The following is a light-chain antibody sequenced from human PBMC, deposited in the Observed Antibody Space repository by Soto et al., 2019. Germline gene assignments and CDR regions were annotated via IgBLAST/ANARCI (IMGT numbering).Light chain of an antibody. Sequence: QSVLTQPASVSGSPGQSITISCTGTSSDVGGYNHVSWYQQHPGKASKLIIYEVRNRPSGVSNRLSGSKSGNTASLTISGLQADDEADYYCCSYTSSSIRVFGGGTKVTVL. V-gene: IGLV2-14*01. CDR3: CSYTSSSIRV. CDR1: SSDVGGYNH. J-gene: IGLJ3*02. CDR2: EVR.